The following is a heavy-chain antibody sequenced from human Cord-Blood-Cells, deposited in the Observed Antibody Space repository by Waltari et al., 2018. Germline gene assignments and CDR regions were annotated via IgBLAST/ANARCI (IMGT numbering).Heavy chain of an antibody. D-gene: IGHD1-26*01. V-gene: IGHV4-59*11. CDR1: GGSISSPY. Sequence: QVQLQESGPGLVKPSETLSLTCTVSGGSISSPYWSWIRQPPGKGLEWIGYIYYSGSTNYNPSLKSRVTISVDTSKNQFSLKLSSVIAADTAVYYCAREWELLHAFDIWGQGTMVTVSS. J-gene: IGHJ3*02. CDR3: AREWELLHAFDI. CDR2: IYYSGST.